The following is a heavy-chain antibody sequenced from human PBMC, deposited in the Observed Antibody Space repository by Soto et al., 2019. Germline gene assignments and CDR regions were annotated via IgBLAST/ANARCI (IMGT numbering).Heavy chain of an antibody. CDR1: GFTFSSYD. D-gene: IGHD6-13*01. CDR3: ARVYSSTLPTYYYYGMDV. J-gene: IGHJ6*02. CDR2: IGTAGDT. Sequence: GGSLRLSCAASGFTFSSYDMHWVRQATGKGLEWVSAIGTAGDTYYPGSVKGRFTISRENAKNSLYLQMNSLRAEDTAVYYCARVYSSTLPTYYYYGMDVWGQGTTVTVSS. V-gene: IGHV3-13*01.